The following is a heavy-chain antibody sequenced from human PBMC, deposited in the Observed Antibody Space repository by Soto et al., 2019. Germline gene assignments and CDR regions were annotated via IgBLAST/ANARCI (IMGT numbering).Heavy chain of an antibody. CDR1: GYTFTSYA. CDR3: ARGPGGPDGPGDY. CDR2: INAGNGNR. Sequence: GASVKVSCKASGYTFTSYAMQWVRQAPGQRLEWLGWINAGNGNRKYSQRFQGRVTITRDTSASTAYMELSSLRSEDTAVYYCARGPGGPDGPGDYWGQGTLVTVSS. J-gene: IGHJ4*02. V-gene: IGHV1-3*01. D-gene: IGHD2-15*01.